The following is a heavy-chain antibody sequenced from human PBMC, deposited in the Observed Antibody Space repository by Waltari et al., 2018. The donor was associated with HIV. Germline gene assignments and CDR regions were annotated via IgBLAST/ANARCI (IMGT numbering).Heavy chain of an antibody. CDR2: INHSGST. CDR1: GGSFSGYY. J-gene: IGHJ6*02. Sequence: QVQLQQWGAGLLKPSETLSLTCAVYGGSFSGYYWSWIRQPPGKGLGWIGEINHSGSTNYNPSLKSRVTISVDTSKNQFSLKLSSVTAADTAVYYCARDPHVLRYFDWLSPSGMDVWGQGTTVTVSS. D-gene: IGHD3-9*01. V-gene: IGHV4-34*01. CDR3: ARDPHVLRYFDWLSPSGMDV.